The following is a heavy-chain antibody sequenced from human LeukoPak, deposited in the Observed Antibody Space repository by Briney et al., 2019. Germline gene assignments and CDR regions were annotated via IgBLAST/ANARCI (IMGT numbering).Heavy chain of an antibody. CDR3: ATGYYFDY. CDR2: INHSGST. CDR1: GGSFSGYY. J-gene: IGHJ4*02. D-gene: IGHD4-17*01. V-gene: IGHV4-34*01. Sequence: SETLSLTCAVYGGSFSGYYWSWIRQPPGKGLEWIGEINHSGSTNYNPSLKSRVTISVDTSKNQFSLKLSSVTAADTAVYYCATGYYFDYWGQGTLVAVPS.